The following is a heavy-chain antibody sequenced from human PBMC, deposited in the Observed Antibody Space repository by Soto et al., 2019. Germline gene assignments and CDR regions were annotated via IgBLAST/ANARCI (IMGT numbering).Heavy chain of an antibody. CDR2: IERDDDDK. J-gene: IGHJ6*02. CDR1: GFSLTSPGMC. Sequence: SGPTLVNPTETLTLTCTFSGFSLTSPGMCVSWIRQSPGKALEWLALIERDDDDKYYSTSLKTRLTISKDTRKNQVVLTMANMEPADTATYSCSRSIRGRRRCSGMDVCGRGTTVTVSS. D-gene: IGHD1-20*01. V-gene: IGHV2-70*13. CDR3: SRSIRGRRRCSGMDV.